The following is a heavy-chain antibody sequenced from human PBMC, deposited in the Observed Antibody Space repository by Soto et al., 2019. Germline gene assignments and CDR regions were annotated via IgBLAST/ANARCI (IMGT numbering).Heavy chain of an antibody. CDR2: INPSGGST. CDR1: GYTFTRFY. V-gene: IGHV1-46*01. Sequence: QVQLVQSGAEVKKPGASVKVSCKASGYTFTRFYMHWVRQAPGQGLEWMGIINPSGGSTTYAQKFQGRVTMARDTSTSTVYMELSRLRSEDTAVYYCARDRDYGDYALQHWGQGPLVTVSS. CDR3: ARDRDYGDYALQH. D-gene: IGHD4-17*01. J-gene: IGHJ1*01.